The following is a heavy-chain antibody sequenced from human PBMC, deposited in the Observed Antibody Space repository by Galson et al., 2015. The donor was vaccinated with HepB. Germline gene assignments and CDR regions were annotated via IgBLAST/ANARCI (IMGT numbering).Heavy chain of an antibody. D-gene: IGHD3-22*01. V-gene: IGHV3-66*01. Sequence: SLRLSCAASGFTVSSNYMSWVRQAPGKGLEWVSVIYSGGSTYYADSVKGRFTISRDNSKNTLYLQMNSLRAEDTAVYYCASMVNSSGYYYPYYYYGMDVWGQGTTVTVSS. CDR2: IYSGGST. J-gene: IGHJ6*02. CDR1: GFTVSSNY. CDR3: ASMVNSSGYYYPYYYYGMDV.